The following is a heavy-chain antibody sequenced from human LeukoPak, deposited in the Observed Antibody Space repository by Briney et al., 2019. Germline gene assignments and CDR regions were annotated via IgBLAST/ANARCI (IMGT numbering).Heavy chain of an antibody. CDR2: INPNSGVT. CDR3: ARDRGIAAAGDY. J-gene: IGHJ4*02. CDR1: GYTFTGYY. D-gene: IGHD6-13*01. Sequence: ASVKVSCKASGYTFTGYYMHWVRQAPGQGLEWMGWINPNSGVTNYAQKFQGRVSMTRDTSISTAYMELSRLRSDDTAVYYCARDRGIAAAGDYWGQGTLVTVSS. V-gene: IGHV1-2*02.